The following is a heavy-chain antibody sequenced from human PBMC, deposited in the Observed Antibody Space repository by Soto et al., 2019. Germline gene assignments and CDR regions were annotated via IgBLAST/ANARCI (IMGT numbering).Heavy chain of an antibody. CDR1: GGSISGYY. D-gene: IGHD3-22*01. J-gene: IGHJ4*02. Sequence: SGTLSLTCTVSGGSISGYYWSWIRQPPGKGLEWIGYMYNTGSTVYNPSFKSRVTISVDTSKNQFSLKVSSVTAADTAVYYCARGATMIVGSDYWGQGTLVTVSS. CDR2: MYNTGST. CDR3: ARGATMIVGSDY. V-gene: IGHV4-59*01.